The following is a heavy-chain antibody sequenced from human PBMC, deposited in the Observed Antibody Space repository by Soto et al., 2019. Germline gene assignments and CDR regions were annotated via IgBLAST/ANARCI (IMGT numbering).Heavy chain of an antibody. V-gene: IGHV3-23*01. D-gene: IGHD2-15*01. CDR2: ISGSGGST. Sequence: PGGSLRLSCAASGFTFSSYAMSWVRQAPGKGLEWVSAISGSGGSTYYADSVKGRFTISRDNSKNTLYLQMNSLRAEDTAVYYCARYCSGGSCYPTYYGLDVWGQGTTVTVSS. CDR3: ARYCSGGSCYPTYYGLDV. CDR1: GFTFSSYA. J-gene: IGHJ6*02.